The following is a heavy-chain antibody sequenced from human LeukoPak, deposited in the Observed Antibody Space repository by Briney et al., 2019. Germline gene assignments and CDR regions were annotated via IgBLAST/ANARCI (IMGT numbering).Heavy chain of an antibody. J-gene: IGHJ2*01. V-gene: IGHV3-11*01. CDR2: ISSTAYTI. Sequence: GGSLRLSCAASGFTFSDSYMTWIRQAPGKGLEWVSYISSTAYTIFYADSVKGRFTISRDNAKNSLYLRMNSLRAEDTALYYCAKDRRPTVSGGYFDLWGRGTLVIVSS. CDR1: GFTFSDSY. CDR3: AKDRRPTVSGGYFDL. D-gene: IGHD3-10*01.